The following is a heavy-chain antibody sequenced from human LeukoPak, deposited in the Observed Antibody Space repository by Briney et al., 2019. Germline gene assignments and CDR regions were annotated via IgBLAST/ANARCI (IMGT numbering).Heavy chain of an antibody. CDR2: FNSGGNT. V-gene: IGHV3-66*01. Sequence: GGSLRLSCAVSGLTVRSNSMSWVRQAPGKGLEWVSVFNSGGNTYYSDSVKGRFIISRDNSKNTLYLQMNSLRAADTAVYYCAKVVDGYWGQGTLVTVSS. J-gene: IGHJ4*02. CDR3: AKVVDGY. CDR1: GLTVRSNS. D-gene: IGHD5-24*01.